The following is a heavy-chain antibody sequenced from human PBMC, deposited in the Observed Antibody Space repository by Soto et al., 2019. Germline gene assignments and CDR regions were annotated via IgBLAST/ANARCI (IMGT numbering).Heavy chain of an antibody. Sequence: EVQLLESGGGLVQPGGSLRLSCAASGFTFSTYAMSWVRQAPGKGLEWVSAISGGGSSTYYGASVKGRFTIPRDNSKNTLSLQMNGLRAEDTALYYCAKGPILVFPQLGNWGQGTLVTVSS. J-gene: IGHJ4*02. V-gene: IGHV3-23*01. CDR2: ISGGGSST. CDR3: AKGPILVFPQLGN. D-gene: IGHD2-2*01. CDR1: GFTFSTYA.